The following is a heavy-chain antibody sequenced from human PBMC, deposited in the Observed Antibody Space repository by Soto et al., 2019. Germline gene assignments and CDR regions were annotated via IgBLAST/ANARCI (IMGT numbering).Heavy chain of an antibody. CDR3: ARDISGGNSLDY. CDR2: IYYSGST. D-gene: IGHD2-21*02. CDR1: GGSISSGGYY. Sequence: SSETLSLTCTVSGGSISSGGYYWSWIRQHPGKGLEWIGYIYYSGSTYYNPSLKSRVTISVDTSKNQFSLKLSSVTAADTAVYYCARDISGGNSLDYWGQGTLVTVSS. J-gene: IGHJ4*02. V-gene: IGHV4-31*03.